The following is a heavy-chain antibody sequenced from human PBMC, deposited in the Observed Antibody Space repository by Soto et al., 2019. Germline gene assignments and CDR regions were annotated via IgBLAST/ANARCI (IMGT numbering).Heavy chain of an antibody. CDR3: GRGDYMDV. CDR1: GYTFTSYD. V-gene: IGHV1-8*01. CDR2: MNPNSGNT. Sequence: ASVKVSCKASGYTFTSYDINWVRQATGQGLEWMGWMNPNSGNTGYAQKLQGRVTMTTDTSTSTAYMELRSLRSDDTAVYYCGRGDYMDVWGKGTTVTVSS. J-gene: IGHJ6*03.